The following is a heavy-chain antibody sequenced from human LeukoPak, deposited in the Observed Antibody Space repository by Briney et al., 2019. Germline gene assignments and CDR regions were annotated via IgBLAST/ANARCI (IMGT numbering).Heavy chain of an antibody. V-gene: IGHV4-59*01. Sequence: PSETLSPTCTVSGGSISGYYWSWIRQPPGGGLEWIAYTYYRGSTEYNSTLQSRVTISVDASTNQFSLKLSSVTAADTAVYYCAHSYYGTNSPWGYWGQGTLVTVSS. D-gene: IGHD4/OR15-4a*01. J-gene: IGHJ4*02. CDR1: GGSISGYY. CDR2: TYYRGST. CDR3: AHSYYGTNSPWGY.